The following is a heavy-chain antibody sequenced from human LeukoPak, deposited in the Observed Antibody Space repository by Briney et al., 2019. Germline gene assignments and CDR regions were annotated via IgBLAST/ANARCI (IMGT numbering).Heavy chain of an antibody. CDR3: AKDISIAAAWGAFDI. CDR2: ISGSGGST. Sequence: GGSLRLSCAASGFTFSNYAMSWVRQAPGKGLGWVSAISGSGGSTYYADSVKGRFTISRDNSKNTLYLQMNSLTAEDTAVYYCAKDISIAAAWGAFDIWGQGTMVTVSS. V-gene: IGHV3-23*01. J-gene: IGHJ3*02. CDR1: GFTFSNYA. D-gene: IGHD6-13*01.